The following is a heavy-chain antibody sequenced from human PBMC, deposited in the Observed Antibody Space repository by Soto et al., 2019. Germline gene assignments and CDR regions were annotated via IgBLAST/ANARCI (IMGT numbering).Heavy chain of an antibody. CDR1: GYSFTSYW. V-gene: IGHV5-51*01. CDR3: ARTAAAGKYYYGMDV. Sequence: GESLKISCKGSGYSFTSYWIGWVRQMPGKGLEWMGIIYPGDSDTRYSPSFQGQVTISADKSISTAYLQWSSLKASDSAMYYCARTAAAGKYYYGMDVWGQGTTVTVSS. J-gene: IGHJ6*02. D-gene: IGHD6-13*01. CDR2: IYPGDSDT.